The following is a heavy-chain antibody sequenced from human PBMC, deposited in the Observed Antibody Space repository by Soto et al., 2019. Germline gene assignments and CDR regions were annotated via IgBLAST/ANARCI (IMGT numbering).Heavy chain of an antibody. V-gene: IGHV3-30*18. Sequence: GGSLRLSCAASGFTFSSYGMHWVRQAPGKGLEWVAVISYDGSNKYYADSVKGRFTISRDNSKNTLYLQMNSLRAEDTAVYYCAKGYMVRGVIISPLFDYWGQGTLVTVSS. CDR2: ISYDGSNK. CDR3: AKGYMVRGVIISPLFDY. J-gene: IGHJ4*02. CDR1: GFTFSSYG. D-gene: IGHD3-10*01.